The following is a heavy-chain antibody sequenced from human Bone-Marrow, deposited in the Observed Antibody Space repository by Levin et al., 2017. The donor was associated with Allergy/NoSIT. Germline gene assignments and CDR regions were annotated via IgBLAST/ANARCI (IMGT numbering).Heavy chain of an antibody. V-gene: IGHV3-11*01. CDR1: GFTFSDNY. D-gene: IGHD2-21*02. Sequence: PGGSLRLSCAASGFTFSDNYMSWIRQAPGKGLEWVSYIISSGSTIYYADSVKGRFTISRDNAKNSLYLQMNSVGAADTCIIYCARGKQVTGPGVIGPFEAWGQGTLVTVSS. J-gene: IGHJ5*02. CDR2: IISSGSTI. CDR3: ARGKQVTGPGVIGPFEA.